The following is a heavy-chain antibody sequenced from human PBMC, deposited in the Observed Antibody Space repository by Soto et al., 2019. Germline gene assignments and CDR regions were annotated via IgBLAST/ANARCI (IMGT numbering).Heavy chain of an antibody. CDR3: ARDRSGHDYYYYYGMDV. J-gene: IGHJ6*02. Sequence: QVQLQESGPGLVKPSETLSLTCTVSGGSISSYYWSWIRQPPGKGLEWIGYIYYSGSTNYNPSLKSRVTISVDTSKNQFSLKLSSVTAADTAVYYCARDRSGHDYYYYYGMDVWGQGTTVTVSS. D-gene: IGHD5-12*01. CDR2: IYYSGST. CDR1: GGSISSYY. V-gene: IGHV4-59*01.